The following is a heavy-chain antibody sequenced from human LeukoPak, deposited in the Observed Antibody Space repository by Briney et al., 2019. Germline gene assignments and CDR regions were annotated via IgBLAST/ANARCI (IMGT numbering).Heavy chain of an antibody. CDR1: GTSISTNY. Sequence: SETLSLTCSVSGTSISTNYWSWIRQPPGKGLEWLGCIFCSGGTNYKPSLKSRITISVDTSKNQLSLRLSSVTAADTAVYYCARHVDYWGQGTLVTVSS. CDR2: IFCSGGT. V-gene: IGHV4-59*08. CDR3: ARHVDY. J-gene: IGHJ4*02.